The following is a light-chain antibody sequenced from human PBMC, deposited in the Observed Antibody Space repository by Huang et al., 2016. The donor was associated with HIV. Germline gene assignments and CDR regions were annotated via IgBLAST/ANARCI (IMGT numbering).Light chain of an antibody. V-gene: IGKV3-15*01. J-gene: IGKJ4*01. CDR2: GAS. CDR3: QQYNNWPPLT. Sequence: EIVMTQSPATLSASPGERATLSCRASQNVTSKLVWYQQKPGQTPRLLIYGASTRATGIPARFNCSGSWTDFTLSISSLQSEDSAVYYCQQYNNWPPLTFGGGTKVEIK. CDR1: QNVTSK.